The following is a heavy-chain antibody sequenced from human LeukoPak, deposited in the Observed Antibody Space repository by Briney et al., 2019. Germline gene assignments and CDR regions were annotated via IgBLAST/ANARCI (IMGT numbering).Heavy chain of an antibody. CDR3: AREGYCSSTSCYGPYFDY. CDR2: IWYDGSNK. V-gene: IGHV3-33*01. J-gene: IGHJ4*02. D-gene: IGHD2-2*01. CDR1: GFTFSSYG. Sequence: GGSLRLSCAASGFTFSSYGMHWVRQAPGKGLEWVAVIWYDGSNKYYADSVKGRFTISRDNSKNTLYLQMNSLRAEDTAVYYCAREGYCSSTSCYGPYFDYWGQGTLVTVSS.